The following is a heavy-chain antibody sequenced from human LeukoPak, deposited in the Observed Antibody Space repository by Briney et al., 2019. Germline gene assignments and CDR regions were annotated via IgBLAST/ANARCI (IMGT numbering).Heavy chain of an antibody. J-gene: IGHJ4*02. CDR2: VSSGFHA. CDR3: VREARGYHYTYFDY. V-gene: IGHV3-13*01. D-gene: IGHD5-18*01. Sequence: GGSLRLSRTASGFTLGSHDMHWVRQIPGQGLEWVAAVSSGFHAFFADSVQGRFTVSREDARNSLYLQMNSLRAGDTAVYYCVREARGYHYTYFDYWGQGTLVTVSS. CDR1: GFTLGSHD.